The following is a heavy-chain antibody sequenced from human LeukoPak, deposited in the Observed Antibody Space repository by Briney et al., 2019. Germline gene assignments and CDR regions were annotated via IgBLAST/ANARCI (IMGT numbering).Heavy chain of an antibody. J-gene: IGHJ3*02. CDR1: GGSISSYY. CDR3: ARDDYDFWSGYYPPLDAFDI. Sequence: PSETLSLTCSVSGGSISSYYWSWIRQPAGKGLEWIGRIYTSGSTNYNPSLKSRVTMSVDTSKNQFSLKLSSVTAADTAVYYCARDDYDFWSGYYPPLDAFDIWGQGTMVTVSS. V-gene: IGHV4-4*07. D-gene: IGHD3-3*01. CDR2: IYTSGST.